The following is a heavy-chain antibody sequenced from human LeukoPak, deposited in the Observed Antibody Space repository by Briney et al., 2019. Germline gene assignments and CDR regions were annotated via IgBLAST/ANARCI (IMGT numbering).Heavy chain of an antibody. CDR2: ISGSGNGFSI. J-gene: IGHJ4*02. V-gene: IGHV3-64D*06. CDR1: GFVFSIYT. D-gene: IGHD3-16*01. CDR3: VKDFGRVRGTPDS. Sequence: GGSLRLSCSASGFVFSIYTMYWVRQTPGKGPEYVSTISGSGNGFSIYYADSVKGRFTISRDDSKSILYLQMNGLGSEDTAVYYCVKDFGRVRGTPDSWGQGTLVTVSS.